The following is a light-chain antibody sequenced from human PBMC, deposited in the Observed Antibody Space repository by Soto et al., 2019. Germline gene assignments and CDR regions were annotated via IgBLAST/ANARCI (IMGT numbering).Light chain of an antibody. CDR3: TSYTTRSTHWV. Sequence: QSVLTQPASVSGSPGQSITISCTGTSSDVGGYHYVTWYQHHPGKDPKLMIYEVSHRPSGVSNRFAGSKSGNTASLTISGLQAGDEADYYCTSYTTRSTHWVFGGGTKLTVL. CDR2: EVS. V-gene: IGLV2-14*01. CDR1: SSDVGGYHY. J-gene: IGLJ3*02.